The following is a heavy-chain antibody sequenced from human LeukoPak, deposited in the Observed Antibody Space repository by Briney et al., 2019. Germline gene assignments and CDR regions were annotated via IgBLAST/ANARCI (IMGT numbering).Heavy chain of an antibody. D-gene: IGHD2-8*01. J-gene: IGHJ5*02. V-gene: IGHV3-73*01. Sequence: GGSLKLSCAASGFTFSDSAIHWVPQASGKGVEWVGRIRDKGYGHATAYAASVKGRFTLSRDDSRNTAYLQMNSLKTEDTALYYCTTPNEGNWFDPSGQGTLVTVSS. CDR2: IRDKGYGHAT. CDR3: TTPNEGNWFDP. CDR1: GFTFSDSA.